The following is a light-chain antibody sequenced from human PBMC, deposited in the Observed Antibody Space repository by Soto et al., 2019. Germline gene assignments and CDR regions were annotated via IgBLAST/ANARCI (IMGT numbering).Light chain of an antibody. J-gene: IGKJ4*01. CDR2: WAS. V-gene: IGKV4-1*01. CDR1: QSILYSSNNKNY. CDR3: QQYYSSPLT. Sequence: DIVMTQSPDSLAVSLGETATINCKSSQSILYSSNNKNYLTWYQQKPGQPPKLLIYWASTRESGVPDRFSGSGSGTDFTLTINRLQAEDVAVYYCQQYYSSPLTFGGGTKVEIK.